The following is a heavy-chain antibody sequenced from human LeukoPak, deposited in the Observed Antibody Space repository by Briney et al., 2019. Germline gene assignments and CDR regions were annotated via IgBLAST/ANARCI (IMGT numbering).Heavy chain of an antibody. CDR3: ARGQFSDTAMVQKYYYMDV. Sequence: GASVKVSCKASGGAFSRYAISWARQAPGQGLEWMGGVIPIFGTSSYAEKFRGRVTLTTDESTTTAYMELRNLRPEDTAVYYCARGQFSDTAMVQKYYYMDVWGKGTTVIVSS. D-gene: IGHD5-18*01. V-gene: IGHV1-69*05. J-gene: IGHJ6*03. CDR2: VIPIFGTS. CDR1: GGAFSRYA.